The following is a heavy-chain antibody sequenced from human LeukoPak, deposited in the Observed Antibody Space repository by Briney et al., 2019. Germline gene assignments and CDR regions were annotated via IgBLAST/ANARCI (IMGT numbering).Heavy chain of an antibody. CDR1: GYTFTSYA. Sequence: ASVKVSCKASGYTFTSYAMHWVRQAPGQRLEWMGWINAGNGNTKYSQEFQGRVTITRDTSASTAYMELRSLRSDDTAVYYCARGGWWEQSDYWGQGTLVTVSS. V-gene: IGHV1-3*01. D-gene: IGHD1-26*01. J-gene: IGHJ4*02. CDR3: ARGGWWEQSDY. CDR2: INAGNGNT.